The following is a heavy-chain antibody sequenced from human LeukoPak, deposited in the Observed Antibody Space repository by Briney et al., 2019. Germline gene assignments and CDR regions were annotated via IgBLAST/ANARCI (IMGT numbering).Heavy chain of an antibody. V-gene: IGHV3-7*04. J-gene: IGHJ4*02. Sequence: GGSLRLSCAASGFTFRSSWMSWVRQAPGKGLEWVANIKQDGSEKYYVDSVKGRFTISRDNAKNSLYLQMNSLRGEDTAVYYCARDGWPFDYWGQGTLVTVSS. D-gene: IGHD6-19*01. CDR1: GFTFRSSW. CDR3: ARDGWPFDY. CDR2: IKQDGSEK.